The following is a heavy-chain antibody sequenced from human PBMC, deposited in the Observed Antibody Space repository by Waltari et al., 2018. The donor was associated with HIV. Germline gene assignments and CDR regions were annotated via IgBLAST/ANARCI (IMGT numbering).Heavy chain of an antibody. V-gene: IGHV4-30-4*01. Sequence: QVQLLQSGPGLLRPSQTLSLSCNVSGVSLKSASHSWRWVRHSPLKGLEWIGFKYYTGYSSSNPSLTSRVTMSIDSTKNLFSLTLTSVTAADSATYFCARGERDGSGDYHHFDQWGQGSPVTV. J-gene: IGHJ5*02. CDR3: ARGERDGSGDYHHFDQ. D-gene: IGHD4-17*01. CDR2: KYYTGYS. CDR1: GVSLKSASHS.